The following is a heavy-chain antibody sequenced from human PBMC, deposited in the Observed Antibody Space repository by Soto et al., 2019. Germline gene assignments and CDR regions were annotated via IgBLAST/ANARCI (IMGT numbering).Heavy chain of an antibody. CDR3: ARFGSGSYDYYYYYGMDV. D-gene: IGHD1-26*01. CDR2: IYPGDSDT. V-gene: IGHV5-51*01. Sequence: GESLKISCKGSGYSFTSYWIGWVRQMPRKGLEWMGIIYPGDSDTRYSPSFQGQDTISADKSISTAYLQWSSLKASDTAMYYCARFGSGSYDYYYYYGMDVWGQGTTVTVSS. CDR1: GYSFTSYW. J-gene: IGHJ6*02.